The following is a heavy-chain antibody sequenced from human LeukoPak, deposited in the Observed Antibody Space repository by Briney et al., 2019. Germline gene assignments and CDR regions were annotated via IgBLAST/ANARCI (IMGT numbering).Heavy chain of an antibody. V-gene: IGHV3-74*01. J-gene: IGHJ4*02. Sequence: GGSLRLSCAASGFAISGYWMHWVRQVPGKGLVWVSRINSDGSSTSYADSVQGRFTISRDNAKNTLYVQMNSLRAEDTAVYYCVVGGGNYWGQGTLVTVSS. CDR2: INSDGSST. CDR3: VVGGGNY. D-gene: IGHD1-26*01. CDR1: GFAISGYW.